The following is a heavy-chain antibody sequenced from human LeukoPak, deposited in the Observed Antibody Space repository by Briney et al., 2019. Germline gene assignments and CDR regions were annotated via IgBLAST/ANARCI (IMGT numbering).Heavy chain of an antibody. CDR2: IYYSGST. D-gene: IGHD3-3*02. J-gene: IGHJ4*02. V-gene: IGHV4-39*01. CDR3: ARSSFPGSHLDH. CDR1: GGSISSSSYY. Sequence: PSETLSLTCTVSGGSISSSSYYWGWIRQPPGKGLEWIGSIYYSGSTYYNPSLKSRVTISVDTSKNQFSLKLSSVTAADTAVYYCARSSFPGSHLDHWARGTLVTVSS.